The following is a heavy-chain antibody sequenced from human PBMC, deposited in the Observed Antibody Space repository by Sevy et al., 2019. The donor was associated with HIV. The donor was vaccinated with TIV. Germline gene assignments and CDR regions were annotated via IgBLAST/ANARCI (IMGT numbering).Heavy chain of an antibody. CDR1: EFTFSSYA. J-gene: IGHJ6*02. D-gene: IGHD2-15*01. CDR3: AKGFCSGGTCPRDYYYYGMDV. Sequence: GGSLRLSCAASEFTFSSYAMSWVRQAPGKGLEWVSSISGSGRYTYYADSVEGRFTISRDNSKNTLYVQTNSLRAEDTAVYYCAKGFCSGGTCPRDYYYYGMDVWGQWTTVTVSS. V-gene: IGHV3-23*01. CDR2: ISGSGRYT.